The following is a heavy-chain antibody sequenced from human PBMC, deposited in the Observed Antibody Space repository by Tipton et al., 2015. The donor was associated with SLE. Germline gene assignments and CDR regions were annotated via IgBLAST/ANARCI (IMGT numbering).Heavy chain of an antibody. J-gene: IGHJ4*02. Sequence: TLSLTCTVSGGSITSNYWSWIRQPAGTGLEWIGRMYNSGSTDYNPSLKSRVTMSVDTSKNQFSLKLTSVTAADTAVYYCARDYSVASAGNYFDYWGQGTLVTVSS. CDR1: GGSITSNY. CDR3: ARDYSVASAGNYFDY. V-gene: IGHV4-4*07. D-gene: IGHD6-13*01. CDR2: MYNSGST.